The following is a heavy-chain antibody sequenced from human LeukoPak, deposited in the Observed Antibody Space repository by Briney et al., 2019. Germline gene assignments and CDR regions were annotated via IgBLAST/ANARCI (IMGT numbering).Heavy chain of an antibody. CDR1: GFTFSTYG. CDR2: TWYDGSNK. CDR3: AREGIAAAGIVD. D-gene: IGHD6-13*01. J-gene: IGHJ4*02. Sequence: GGSLRLSCTASGFTFSTYGMHWVRQAQGKGLEWVALTWYDGSNKNYADSVKGRFTISRDNSKNTLYLQMNSLRAEDTAVYYCAREGIAAAGIVDWGQGTLVTVSS. V-gene: IGHV3-33*01.